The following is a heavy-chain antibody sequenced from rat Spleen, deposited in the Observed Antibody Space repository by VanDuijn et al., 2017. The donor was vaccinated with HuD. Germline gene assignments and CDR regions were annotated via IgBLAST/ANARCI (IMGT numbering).Heavy chain of an antibody. J-gene: IGHJ1*01. Sequence: EVQLVESGGGLVQPGRSMQLSCAASGFTFSDYNMAWVRQAPKKGLEWVATIIYDGTRTYYRDSVKGRFTISRDNAKSTLYLQMDSLRSEDTATYYCTRAGYLRDWYFDFWGPGTMVTVSS. CDR3: TRAGYLRDWYFDF. V-gene: IGHV5-7*01. CDR1: GFTFSDYN. D-gene: IGHD2-2*01. CDR2: IIYDGTRT.